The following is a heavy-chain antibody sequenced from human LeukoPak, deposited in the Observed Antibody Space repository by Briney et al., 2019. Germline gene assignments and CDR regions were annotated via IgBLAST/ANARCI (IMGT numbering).Heavy chain of an antibody. CDR3: ARENFAGSYYNWFDP. V-gene: IGHV4-30-4*01. CDR1: GGSNSSGDYY. Sequence: SQTLSLTCTVSGGSNSSGDYYWSWIRQPPGKGLEWIGYIYYSGSTYYNPSLKSRVTISVDTSKNQFSLKLSSVTAADTAVYYCARENFAGSYYNWFDPWGQGTLVTVSS. CDR2: IYYSGST. J-gene: IGHJ5*02. D-gene: IGHD3-10*01.